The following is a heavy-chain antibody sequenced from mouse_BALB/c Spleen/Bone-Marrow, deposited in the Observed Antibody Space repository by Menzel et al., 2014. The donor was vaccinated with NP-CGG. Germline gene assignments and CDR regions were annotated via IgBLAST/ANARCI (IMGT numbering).Heavy chain of an antibody. CDR2: INPESNTI. J-gene: IGHJ3*01. CDR3: ARLGYYGWFAY. V-gene: IGHV4-1*02. Sequence: EVELQESGGGLVQPGGSLKLSCAASGFDFSRYWMSWVRQAPGKGLQWIGEINPESNTINYTPSLKDKFIIPRDNAKNTLYLQMSKVRSEDTALYCCARLGYYGWFAYWGQGTLVTVSA. D-gene: IGHD2-3*01. CDR1: GFDFSRYW.